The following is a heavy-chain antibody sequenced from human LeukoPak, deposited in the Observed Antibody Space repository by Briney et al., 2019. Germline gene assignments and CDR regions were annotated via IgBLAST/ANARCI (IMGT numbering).Heavy chain of an antibody. CDR1: GGSMSSKY. D-gene: IGHD3-22*01. Sequence: PSETLSLTCTVSGGSMSSKYWSWIRQPPGKGLEWIGYVYYTGGTDYHPSLKTRTTISIDTSKSQFALKLTSVTAADTAVYFCARGTAQYYYNSSGYQFYFDYWGQGALVTVSS. V-gene: IGHV4-59*01. J-gene: IGHJ4*02. CDR2: VYYTGGT. CDR3: ARGTAQYYYNSSGYQFYFDY.